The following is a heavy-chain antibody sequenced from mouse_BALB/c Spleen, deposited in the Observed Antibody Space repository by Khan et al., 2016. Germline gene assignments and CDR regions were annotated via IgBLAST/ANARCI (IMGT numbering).Heavy chain of an antibody. J-gene: IGHJ3*01. CDR1: GFKIKDYY. CDR3: NPWGQCGLPFAY. V-gene: IGHV14-4*02. D-gene: IGHD3-3*01. Sequence: VQLQQSGAELVRSGASVKLSCTTSGFKIKDYYIHWVKQRPEQGLEWIGWIDPENGDAAYAPKFQGKATMTADTSSNTAYLQLSSPTSEDTSVYYCNPWGQCGLPFAYWGQGTLVTVSA. CDR2: IDPENGDA.